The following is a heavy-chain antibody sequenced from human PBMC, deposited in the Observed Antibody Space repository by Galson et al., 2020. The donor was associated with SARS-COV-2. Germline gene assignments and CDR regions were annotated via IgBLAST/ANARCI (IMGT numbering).Heavy chain of an antibody. D-gene: IGHD5-12*01. J-gene: IGHJ6*02. Sequence: ASVKVSCKASGYTFTSYGISWVRQAPGQGLEWMGWISAYNGNTNYAQKLQGRVTMTTDTSTSTAYMELRSLRSDDTAVYYCARAQEMATMSPPYYYYYGMDVWGQGTTVTVSS. V-gene: IGHV1-18*01. CDR1: GYTFTSYG. CDR2: ISAYNGNT. CDR3: ARAQEMATMSPPYYYYYGMDV.